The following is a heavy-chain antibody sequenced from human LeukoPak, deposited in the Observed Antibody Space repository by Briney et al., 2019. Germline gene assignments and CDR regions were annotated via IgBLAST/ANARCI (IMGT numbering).Heavy chain of an antibody. CDR2: IYYSGST. CDR3: ARGTFGGDRFDY. CDR1: GGSIRSCY. Sequence: PSETLSLTCTVSGGSIRSCYWSWIRQPPGKGLEWIGYIYYSGSTNYNPSLKSRVTISVDTSKNQFSLKLSSVTAADTAVYYCARGTFGGDRFDYWGQGTLVTVSS. J-gene: IGHJ4*02. V-gene: IGHV4-59*01. D-gene: IGHD3-16*01.